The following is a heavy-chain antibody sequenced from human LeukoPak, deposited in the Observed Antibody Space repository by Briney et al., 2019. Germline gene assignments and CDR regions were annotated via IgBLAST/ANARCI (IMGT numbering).Heavy chain of an antibody. CDR3: ARDPRTSGYFFDY. V-gene: IGHV3-30*04. CDR1: GFTFSGSA. CDR2: MSYDGTNQ. J-gene: IGHJ4*02. D-gene: IGHD3-22*01. Sequence: GGSLKLSCAASGFTFSGSAMHWVRQAPGKGLEWVAVMSYDGTNQNYADSVKGRFTISRDNSKNTLYLQMNSLRAEDTAVYYCARDPRTSGYFFDYWGQGTLVTVSS.